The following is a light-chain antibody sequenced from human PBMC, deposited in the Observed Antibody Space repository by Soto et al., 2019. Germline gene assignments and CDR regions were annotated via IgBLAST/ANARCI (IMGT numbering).Light chain of an antibody. CDR3: QQSYSTPWT. CDR2: AAS. CDR1: RSISSY. Sequence: IQMTQSPSSLSASVGDRVTITCRASRSISSYLNWYQQKPGKAPKLLIYAASSLQSGVPSRFSGSGSGTDFTLTISSLQPEDFATYYCQQSYSTPWTFGQGTKVDIK. J-gene: IGKJ1*01. V-gene: IGKV1-39*01.